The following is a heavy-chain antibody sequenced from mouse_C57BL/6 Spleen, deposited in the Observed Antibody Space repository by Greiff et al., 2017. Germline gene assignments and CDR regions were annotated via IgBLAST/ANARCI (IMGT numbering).Heavy chain of an antibody. V-gene: IGHV1-53*01. CDR2: INPSNGGT. CDR1: GYTFTSYW. Sequence: VQLQQPGTELVKPGASVKLSCKASGYTFTSYWMHWVKQRPGQGLEWIGNINPSNGGTNYNEKFKSPATLTVDKYTSTAYMQLSSLTSEDSAVYYCARSGYYGSSPWFAYWGQGTLVTVSA. J-gene: IGHJ3*01. D-gene: IGHD1-1*01. CDR3: ARSGYYGSSPWFAY.